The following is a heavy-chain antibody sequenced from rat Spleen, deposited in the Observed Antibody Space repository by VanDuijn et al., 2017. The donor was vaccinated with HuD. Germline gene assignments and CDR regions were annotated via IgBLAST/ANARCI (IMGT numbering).Heavy chain of an antibody. V-gene: IGHV5-19*01. D-gene: IGHD1-9*01. J-gene: IGHJ3*01. CDR3: TKTHTMGSRFAY. CDR2: IMNTGDST. Sequence: EVQLVESGGGLVQPGRSLKLSCAASGFTFSNYGMHWIRQAPTKGLEWVASIMNTGDSTYYPDSVKGRFTITRDNTKNTLYLQMNSLRSEDTATYYCTKTHTMGSRFAYWGQGTLVTVSS. CDR1: GFTFSNYG.